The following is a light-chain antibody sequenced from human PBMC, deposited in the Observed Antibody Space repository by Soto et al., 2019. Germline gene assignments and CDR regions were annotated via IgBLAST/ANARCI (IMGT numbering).Light chain of an antibody. J-gene: IGLJ2*01. Sequence: QSVLTQPRSVSGSPGQSVTISCTGTNSDVGAYNYVSWYQHHPGKAPKLIIYDVSERPSGVPDRFSGSKSANTASLTISGLQADDEGDYYCRSYAGSYTFVLFGGGTKLTVL. V-gene: IGLV2-11*01. CDR2: DVS. CDR1: NSDVGAYNY. CDR3: RSYAGSYTFVL.